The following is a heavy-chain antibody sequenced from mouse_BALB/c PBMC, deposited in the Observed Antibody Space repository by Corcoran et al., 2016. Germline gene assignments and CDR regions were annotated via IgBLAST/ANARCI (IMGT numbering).Heavy chain of an antibody. J-gene: IGHJ3*01. D-gene: IGHD2-3*01. CDR2: IHPGSGGT. CDR3: SRSLLDGYYALFVY. Sequence: QVQLQQSGAELVRPGASVKLSCKALGYTFTDYEMHWVKQTPVHGLEWIGAIHPGSGGTAYNQKFTVKATLTADKSSSTAYMELSILTSEDSAVYFCSRSLLDGYYALFVYWLQATLVTVSA. V-gene: IGHV1-15*01. CDR1: GYTFTDYE.